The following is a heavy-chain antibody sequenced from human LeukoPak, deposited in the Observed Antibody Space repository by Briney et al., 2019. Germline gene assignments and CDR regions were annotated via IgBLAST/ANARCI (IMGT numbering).Heavy chain of an antibody. J-gene: IGHJ4*02. CDR1: GGSFSGYY. V-gene: IGHV4-34*01. CDR2: INHSAST. CDR3: ASSRTYYFDY. Sequence: SETLSLTCAVYGGSFSGYYWSWIRQPPGKGIGRITEINHSASTNYNPSLKSQVKISLDTSKNQFSLKLSSVTAADTAVYYCASSRTYYFDYWGQGTLVTVSS.